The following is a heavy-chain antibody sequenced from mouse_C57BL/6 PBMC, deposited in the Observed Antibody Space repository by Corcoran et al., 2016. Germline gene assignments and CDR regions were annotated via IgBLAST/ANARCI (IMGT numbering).Heavy chain of an antibody. Sequence: EVQLQQSGPELVKPGASVKIPCKASGYTFTDYNMDWVKQSHGKSLEWIGDINPNNGGTIYNQKFKGKATLTVDKSSSTAYMELRSLTSEDTAVYYCARLGNWSYWYFDVWGQGTTLTVSS. J-gene: IGHJ1*01. CDR3: ARLGNWSYWYFDV. D-gene: IGHD4-1*01. CDR2: INPNNGGT. CDR1: GYTFTDYN. V-gene: IGHV1-18*01.